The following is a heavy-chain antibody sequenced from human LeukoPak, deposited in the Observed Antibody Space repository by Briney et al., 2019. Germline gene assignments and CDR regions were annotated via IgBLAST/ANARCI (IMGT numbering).Heavy chain of an antibody. J-gene: IGHJ4*02. CDR2: IYTSGST. V-gene: IGHV4-4*07. CDR1: GGSISSYY. CDR3: ARDRDPMDIVVVPAAPFDY. D-gene: IGHD2-2*03. Sequence: KPSETLSLTCTVSGGSISSYYRNWIRQPAGKGLEWIGRIYTSGSTNYNPSLKRRGTMSVDTSKNQFSLKLSSVTAADTAVYYCARDRDPMDIVVVPAAPFDYWGQGTLVTVSS.